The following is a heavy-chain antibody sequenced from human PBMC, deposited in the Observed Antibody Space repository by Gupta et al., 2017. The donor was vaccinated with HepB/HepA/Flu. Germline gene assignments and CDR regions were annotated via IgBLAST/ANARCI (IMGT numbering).Heavy chain of an antibody. J-gene: IGHJ4*02. CDR2: ISSSSSYI. D-gene: IGHD3-10*01. V-gene: IGHV3-21*01. CDR1: GFTFRSYS. Sequence: EVQLVESGGGLVKPGGSLRLSCAAAGFTFRSYSMTWVRQAPGKGLEWVSSISSSSSYIYYADSVKGRFTISRDNAKNSLYLQMNSLRAEDTAVYYCAREPITKTHNFDYWGQGTLVTVSS. CDR3: AREPITKTHNFDY.